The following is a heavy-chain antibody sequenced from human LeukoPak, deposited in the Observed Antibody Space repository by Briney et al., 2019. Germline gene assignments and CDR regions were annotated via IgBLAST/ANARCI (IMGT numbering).Heavy chain of an antibody. CDR3: ARGGWNYDFVRNIYMDV. J-gene: IGHJ6*03. CDR2: IYYSGST. CDR1: GGSISSYY. V-gene: IGHV4-59*01. D-gene: IGHD1-7*01. Sequence: SETLSLTCTVSGGSISSYYWSWIRQPPGKGLEWIGYIYYSGSTNYNPSLKSRVTISVDTSKNQFSLKLSPVTAADTAVYYCARGGWNYDFVRNIYMDVWGKGTTVTVSS.